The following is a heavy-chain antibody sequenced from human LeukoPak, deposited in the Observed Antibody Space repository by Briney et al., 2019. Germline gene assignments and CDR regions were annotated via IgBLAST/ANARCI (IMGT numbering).Heavy chain of an antibody. J-gene: IGHJ4*02. CDR1: GDSISSHY. CDR2: IHYSGTT. V-gene: IGHV4-59*11. D-gene: IGHD6-19*01. Sequence: PSETLSLTCSVSGDSISSHYWTWIRQPPGKRLEWIGYIHYSGTTNYNPSLKSRITTSLDTSKNQFSLKLNSVTAADTAVYYCARGGWSLDYWGQGTLVTVSS. CDR3: ARGGWSLDY.